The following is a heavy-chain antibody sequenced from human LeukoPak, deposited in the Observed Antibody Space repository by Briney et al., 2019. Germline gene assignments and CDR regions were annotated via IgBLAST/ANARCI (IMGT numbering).Heavy chain of an antibody. CDR1: GITFSKNG. J-gene: IGHJ4*02. CDR3: AKDRRSNWAFDS. D-gene: IGHD3-16*01. CDR2: ISYDGSKK. V-gene: IGHV3-30*18. Sequence: GPQRLSWASSGITFSKNGIHLGRQAPGKGVEWVAVISYDGSKKCYADSVKDRFTISRDNSKNTLYLQMSSLRAEDSAVYYCAKDRRSNWAFDSWGQGTLVTVSS.